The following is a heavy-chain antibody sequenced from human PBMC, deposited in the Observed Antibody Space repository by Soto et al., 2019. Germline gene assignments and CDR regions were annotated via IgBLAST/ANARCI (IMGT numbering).Heavy chain of an antibody. CDR2: LIPMFATA. V-gene: IGHV1-69*01. J-gene: IGHJ5*02. D-gene: IGHD3-3*01. CDR1: GGTFSSYT. CDR3: ARDGHFDFWRDPGFDP. Sequence: QVQLVQSGAEVKKPGSLVKVSCKASGGTFSSYTVNWVRQAPGQGLEWMGGLIPMFATAGYAQKFQGRLTITADESTNTAFMELSSLRFEDTAIYYCARDGHFDFWRDPGFDPWGQGTLVTVSS.